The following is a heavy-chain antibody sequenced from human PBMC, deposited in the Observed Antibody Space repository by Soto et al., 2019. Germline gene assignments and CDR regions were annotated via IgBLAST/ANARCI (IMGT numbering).Heavy chain of an antibody. CDR2: IIPIFGTA. J-gene: IGHJ4*02. D-gene: IGHD1-26*01. V-gene: IGHV1-69*01. CDR3: ARDGGRHSGGIDY. Sequence: QVQLVQSGAEVKKPGSSVKVSCKASGGTFSSYSINWVRQAPGQGLEWMGEIIPIFGTANYAQKFQGRVTIPADESTSTAYMELSSLRYEDTAVYYCARDGGRHSGGIDYWGQGTLVTVSS. CDR1: GGTFSSYS.